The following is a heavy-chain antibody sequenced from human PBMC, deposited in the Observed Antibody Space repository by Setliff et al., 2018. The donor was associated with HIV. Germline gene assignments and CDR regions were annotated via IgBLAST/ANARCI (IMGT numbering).Heavy chain of an antibody. D-gene: IGHD5-12*01. Sequence: PSETLSLTCTVSGGSISAYFWTWIRQPAGKGLEWIGHIYTDGSTNYNPSFRSRVTISVDSSKNQFSLKLSSVTAADTAVYYCARDARWLQFPYFDYWGQGTLVTVSS. CDR1: GGSISAYF. CDR2: IYTDGST. V-gene: IGHV4-4*07. CDR3: ARDARWLQFPYFDY. J-gene: IGHJ4*01.